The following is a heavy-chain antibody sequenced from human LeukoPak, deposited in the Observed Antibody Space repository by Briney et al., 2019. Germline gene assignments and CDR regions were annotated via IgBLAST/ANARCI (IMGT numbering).Heavy chain of an antibody. Sequence: GGSLRLSCAASGFNFSDHYMSWVRQTPGRPLDWVSYISGSGATLHHADSVKGRFTISRDNAKNSLSLQMNSLRAEDTALYYCAIALYGSSGYYDYWGQGILVTVSS. J-gene: IGHJ4*02. D-gene: IGHD3-22*01. CDR2: ISGSGATL. V-gene: IGHV3-11*01. CDR3: AIALYGSSGYYDY. CDR1: GFNFSDHY.